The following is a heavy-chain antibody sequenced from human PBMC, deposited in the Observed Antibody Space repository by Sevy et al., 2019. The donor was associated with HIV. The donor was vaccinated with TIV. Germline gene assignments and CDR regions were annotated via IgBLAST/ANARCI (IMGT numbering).Heavy chain of an antibody. CDR3: ARGAAAGIFWFAFDI. D-gene: IGHD6-13*01. J-gene: IGHJ3*02. V-gene: IGHV3-53*01. CDR2: IYSGGST. CDR1: GFTVSSNY. Sequence: GGSLRLSCAASGFTVSSNYMSWVRQAPGKGLEWVSVIYSGGSTYYADSVKGRFTISRDNSKNTLYLQMNSLRAEDTAAYYCARGAAAGIFWFAFDIWGQGTMVTVSS.